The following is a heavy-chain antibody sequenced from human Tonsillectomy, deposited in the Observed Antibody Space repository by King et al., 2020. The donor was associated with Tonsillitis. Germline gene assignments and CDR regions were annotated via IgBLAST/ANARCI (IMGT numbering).Heavy chain of an antibody. CDR2: IDTDGSIT. CDR1: GFTFSSFW. Sequence: VQLVESGGGLVQPGGSLRLSCAASGFTFSSFWMHWVRQVPGKGLVWVSRIDTDGSITNYADSVKGRFTISRDNAKNTLYLLMNRLRPEDTAVYYCARDLGGKGRYWAQGPLVPLS. J-gene: IGHJ4*02. CDR3: ARDLGGKGRY. D-gene: IGHD3-16*01. V-gene: IGHV3-74*01.